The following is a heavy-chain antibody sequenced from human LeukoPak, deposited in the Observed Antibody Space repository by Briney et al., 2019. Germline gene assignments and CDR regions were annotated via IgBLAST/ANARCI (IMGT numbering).Heavy chain of an antibody. Sequence: ASVKVSCKASRYTFTKYGISWVRQAPGQGLEWMGWINPNSGGTNYAQKFQGRVTMTRDTSISTAYMELSRLRSDDTAVYYCARTVRYYYGSGSSYYFDYWGQGTLVTVSS. J-gene: IGHJ4*02. V-gene: IGHV1-2*02. CDR3: ARTVRYYYGSGSSYYFDY. CDR1: RYTFTKYG. CDR2: INPNSGGT. D-gene: IGHD3-10*01.